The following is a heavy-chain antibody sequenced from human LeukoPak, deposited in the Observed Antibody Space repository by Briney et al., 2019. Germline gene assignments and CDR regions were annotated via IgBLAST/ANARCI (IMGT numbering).Heavy chain of an antibody. J-gene: IGHJ4*02. Sequence: ASVKVSCKASGYTFTSYAMNWVRQAPGQGLEWMGWINPNSGGTNYAQKFQGWVTMTRDTSISTAYMELSRLRSDDTAVYYCARAKWELLGDLDYWGQGTLVTVSS. V-gene: IGHV1-2*04. CDR1: GYTFTSYA. CDR2: INPNSGGT. CDR3: ARAKWELLGDLDY. D-gene: IGHD1-26*01.